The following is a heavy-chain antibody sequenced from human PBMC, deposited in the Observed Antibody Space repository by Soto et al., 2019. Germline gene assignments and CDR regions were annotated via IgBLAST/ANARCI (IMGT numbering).Heavy chain of an antibody. V-gene: IGHV3-23*03. Sequence: GGSLRLSCAASGFTFSTYSMTWVRQAPGKGLEWVSVINSAGGSTYYADSVKGRFTISRDNSKNTLYLQMNSLRVDDTAVYYCAKQLGHYYAMDVWGPGTTVTSP. D-gene: IGHD1-1*01. CDR2: INSAGGST. CDR3: AKQLGHYYAMDV. CDR1: GFTFSTYS. J-gene: IGHJ6*02.